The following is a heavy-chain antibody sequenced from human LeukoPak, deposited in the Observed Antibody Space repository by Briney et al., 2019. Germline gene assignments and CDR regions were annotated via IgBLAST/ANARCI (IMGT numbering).Heavy chain of an antibody. CDR1: GDSISSYY. J-gene: IGHJ6*03. CDR3: ARSTVAPGAYMDV. D-gene: IGHD4-23*01. CDR2: IYYSGST. Sequence: SETLSLTCTVSGDSISSYYWNWIRQPPGKGLEWIGYIYYSGSTNYNPSLKSRVTISVDTSKNQFSLKLNSVTPADTAVYYCARSTVAPGAYMDVWGKGPTVTVSS. V-gene: IGHV4-59*01.